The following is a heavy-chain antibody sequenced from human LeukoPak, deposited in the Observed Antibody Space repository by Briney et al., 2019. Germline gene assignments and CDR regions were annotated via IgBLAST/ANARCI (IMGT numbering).Heavy chain of an antibody. J-gene: IGHJ3*02. Sequence: ASVKVSCKASGYTFTGYYMHWVRQAPGQGLEWMGWINPNSGGTNYAQKFQGRVTMTRDTSISTAYMELSSLRSEDTAVYYCARDRSPLQLDCSRSSCYAVGGAFDIWGQGTMVTVSS. V-gene: IGHV1-2*02. CDR1: GYTFTGYY. CDR2: INPNSGGT. CDR3: ARDRSPLQLDCSRSSCYAVGGAFDI. D-gene: IGHD2-2*01.